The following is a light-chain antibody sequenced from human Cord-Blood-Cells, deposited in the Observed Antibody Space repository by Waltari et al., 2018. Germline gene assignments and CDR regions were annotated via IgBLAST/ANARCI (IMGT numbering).Light chain of an antibody. CDR3: QQYNNWPTWT. V-gene: IGKV3-15*01. CDR1: QSVSSN. Sequence: EIVMTQSPATLSVSPGERATLSGRASQSVSSNLAWYQQKHGQAPRLLIYGASTRATGIPARFSGSGSGTEFTLTISSLQSEDFAVYYCQQYNNWPTWTFGQGTKVEIK. J-gene: IGKJ1*01. CDR2: GAS.